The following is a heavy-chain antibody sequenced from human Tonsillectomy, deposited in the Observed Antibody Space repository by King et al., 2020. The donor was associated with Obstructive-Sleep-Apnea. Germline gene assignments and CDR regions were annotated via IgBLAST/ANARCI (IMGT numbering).Heavy chain of an antibody. CDR3: AKDIGTGYHYYGMDV. V-gene: IGHV3-23*04. CDR2: ISGSGGST. Sequence: VQLVESGGGLVQPGGSLRVSCAASGFTFSSYAMNWVRQAPGKGLEWVSAISGSGGSTYYADPVKGRFTISRDNSKNTLYLQMNSLRADDTALYYCAKDIGTGYHYYGMDVWGQGTTVTVSS. D-gene: IGHD3/OR15-3a*01. CDR1: GFTFSSYA. J-gene: IGHJ6*02.